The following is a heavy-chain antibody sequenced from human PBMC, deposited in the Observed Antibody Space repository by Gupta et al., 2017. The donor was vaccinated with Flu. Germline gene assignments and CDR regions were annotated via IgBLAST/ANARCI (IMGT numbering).Heavy chain of an antibody. CDR2: ADTAGDT. Sequence: MHGVRKVTGKGLEWVATADTAGDTFYPGSVQGRFTISRENAENSLYLQIDSLTAGDTAVYYCARDGMRYGYGYWYFDLWGRGTLVTVSS. CDR3: ARDGMRYGYGYWYFDL. V-gene: IGHV3-13*01. J-gene: IGHJ2*01. D-gene: IGHD5-18*01.